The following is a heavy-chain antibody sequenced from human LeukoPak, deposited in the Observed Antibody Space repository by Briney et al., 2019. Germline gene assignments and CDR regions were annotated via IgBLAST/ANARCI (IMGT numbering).Heavy chain of an antibody. CDR1: GFTLSNYW. CDR3: ARGISYYERSGNHGYFDY. D-gene: IGHD3-22*01. CDR2: ISGEASST. Sequence: PGGSLRLSCAVYGFTLSNYWMHSVRHDPGGGMGWVSRISGEASSTTYADSVKGRFTISRDNAKNTLYLQMDSLSAEDTAVYYCARGISYYERSGNHGYFDYWGQGTLVPVSS. V-gene: IGHV3-74*03. J-gene: IGHJ4*02.